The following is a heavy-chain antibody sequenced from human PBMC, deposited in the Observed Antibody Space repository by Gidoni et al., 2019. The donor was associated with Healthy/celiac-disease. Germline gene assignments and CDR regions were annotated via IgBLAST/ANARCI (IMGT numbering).Heavy chain of an antibody. Sequence: QVQLVQSGAEVKKPGSSVQVSCKASGGTFSSYAISWVRQAPGQGLEWMGGIIPIFGTANYAQKFQGRVTITADESMSTAYMELSSLRSEDTAVYYCARVVYSSGGYFDYWGQGTLVTVSS. CDR3: ARVVYSSGGYFDY. D-gene: IGHD6-19*01. J-gene: IGHJ4*02. CDR1: GGTFSSYA. V-gene: IGHV1-69*01. CDR2: IIPIFGTA.